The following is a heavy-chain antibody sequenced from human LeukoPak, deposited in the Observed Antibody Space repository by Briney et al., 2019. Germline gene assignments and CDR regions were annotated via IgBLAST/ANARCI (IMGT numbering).Heavy chain of an antibody. J-gene: IGHJ4*02. CDR3: ARAKGGYCSGGSCYPAGVDY. CDR2: MNPNSGNT. Sequence: GASVKVSCKASGYTFTSYDINWVRQATGQGLEWMGWMNPNSGNTGYAQKFQGRVTMTRNTSISTAYMELSSLRAEDTAVYYCARAKGGYCSGGSCYPAGVDYWGQGTLVTVSS. D-gene: IGHD2-15*01. V-gene: IGHV1-8*01. CDR1: GYTFTSYD.